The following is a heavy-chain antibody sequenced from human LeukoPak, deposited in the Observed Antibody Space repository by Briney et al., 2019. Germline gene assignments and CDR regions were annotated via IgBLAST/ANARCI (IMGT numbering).Heavy chain of an antibody. CDR1: GGSVTGYY. CDR2: IHYTGPT. V-gene: IGHV4-59*08. J-gene: IGHJ6*02. CDR3: TRHPPIPAFENGLDV. D-gene: IGHD2-2*01. Sequence: SETLSLTFTVSGGSVTGYYWSWIRQPPGKGLEWSGYIHYTGPTIYNPSLKSRVTISVDTSKNQFSLRLNSVTAADTAVYYCTRHPPIPAFENGLDVWGQGTTVTVSS.